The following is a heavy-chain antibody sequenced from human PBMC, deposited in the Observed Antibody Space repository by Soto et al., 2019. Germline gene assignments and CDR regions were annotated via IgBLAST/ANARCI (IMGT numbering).Heavy chain of an antibody. J-gene: IGHJ4*02. D-gene: IGHD1-1*01. CDR3: ARSSSSTNWYLDY. CDR1: GGSITGYY. CDR2: IYYSGST. V-gene: IGHV4-59*01. Sequence: SXARSLTCTVSGGSITGYYWSWIRQPPGKELEWIGYIYYSGSTSYNPSLKSRVTISVDTSKSQFSLNLSSVTAADTAVYYCARSSSSTNWYLDYWGQGTLVTVSS.